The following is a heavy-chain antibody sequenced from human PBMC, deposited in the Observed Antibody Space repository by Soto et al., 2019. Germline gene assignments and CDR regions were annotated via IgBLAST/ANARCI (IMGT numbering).Heavy chain of an antibody. Sequence: PGGSLTLSCVASGFSFSDHSMNWVRQAPGKGLQWISYISSNSDTTYYADSVKGRFTVSRDNAKNALFLQMNSLRDDDTATYYCARLPKGSLVNAWGQGARVTVSS. CDR1: GFSFSDHS. D-gene: IGHD2-21*01. CDR3: ARLPKGSLVNA. CDR2: ISSNSDTT. V-gene: IGHV3-48*02. J-gene: IGHJ4*02.